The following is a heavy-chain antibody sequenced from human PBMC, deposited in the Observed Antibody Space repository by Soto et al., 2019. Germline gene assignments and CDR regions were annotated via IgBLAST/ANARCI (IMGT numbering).Heavy chain of an antibody. CDR2: INSDARHP. J-gene: IGHJ5*02. CDR3: VRDCHRSTTIWYGNWFDT. CDR1: GFTFSTYW. Sequence: PGGSLRLSCAASGFTFSTYWMHWIRQVPGKGLEWVSRINSDARHPYYADSVKGRFTISRHNAKNTLHLEVNSLRAEDTAVYYCVRDCHRSTTIWYGNWFDTWCQVTLGTVCS. V-gene: IGHV3-74*01. D-gene: IGHD2-2*01.